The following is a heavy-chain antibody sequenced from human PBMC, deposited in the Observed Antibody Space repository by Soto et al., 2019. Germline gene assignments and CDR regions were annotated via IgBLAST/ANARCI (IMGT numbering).Heavy chain of an antibody. CDR1: GFTFSSYA. V-gene: IGHV3-23*01. D-gene: IGHD5-18*01. Sequence: EVQLLESGGGLVQPGGSLRLSCAASGFTFSSYAMSWVRQAPGKGLEWVSAISGSGGSTYYADSVKGRFTISRDNSKNTLYLQMNSLRAEDTAVYYCARDKDSYGPYYYYYGMDVWGQGTTVTVSS. CDR2: ISGSGGST. CDR3: ARDKDSYGPYYYYYGMDV. J-gene: IGHJ6*02.